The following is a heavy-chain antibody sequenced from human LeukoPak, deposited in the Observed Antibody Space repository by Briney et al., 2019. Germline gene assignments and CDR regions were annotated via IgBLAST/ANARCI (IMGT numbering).Heavy chain of an antibody. J-gene: IGHJ4*02. Sequence: PGGSLRLSCAASGFTFSSYGMHWVRQAPGKGLEWGAFIRYDGSNKYYADSVKGRFTISRDNSKNTLYLQMNSLRAEDTAVYYCAKDEEMATTVDYWGQRTLVTVSS. V-gene: IGHV3-30*02. CDR3: AKDEEMATTVDY. D-gene: IGHD5-24*01. CDR1: GFTFSSYG. CDR2: IRYDGSNK.